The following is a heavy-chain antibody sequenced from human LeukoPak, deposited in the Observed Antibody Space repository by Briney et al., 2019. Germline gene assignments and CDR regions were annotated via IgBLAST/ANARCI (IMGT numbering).Heavy chain of an antibody. CDR2: IGIIVSDI. CDR3: AKDYNLDY. CDR1: GFTFSSYE. V-gene: IGHV3-48*03. J-gene: IGHJ4*02. Sequence: GGSLSLFCAASGFTFSSYEMTWVRQAPGNGLEWLSYIGIIVSDIYYAVSVKGRFSISRDTGKNSLYLQMNRRKAEYTDVYYCAKDYNLDYWGQETLVTVSS.